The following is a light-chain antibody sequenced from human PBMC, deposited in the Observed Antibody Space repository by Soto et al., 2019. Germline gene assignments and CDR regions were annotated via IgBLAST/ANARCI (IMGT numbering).Light chain of an antibody. V-gene: IGKV1-5*01. CDR2: DAS. Sequence: DIQMTQSPSTLSASVGDSVTITCRASQSISSWLAWYQQKPGKAPKLLIYDASSLESGVPSRFSGSGSGTEFTLTISSLQPEDFATYYCQQSYSTPITFGQGTRLEIK. CDR3: QQSYSTPIT. CDR1: QSISSW. J-gene: IGKJ5*01.